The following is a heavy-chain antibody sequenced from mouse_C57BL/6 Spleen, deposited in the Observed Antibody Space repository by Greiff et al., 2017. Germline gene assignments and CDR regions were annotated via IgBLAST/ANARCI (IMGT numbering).Heavy chain of an antibody. CDR2: ISYDGSN. V-gene: IGHV3-6*01. J-gene: IGHJ2*01. CDR1: GYSITSGYY. Sequence: EVKLMASGPGLVKPSQSLSLTCSVTGYSITSGYYWNWIRQFPGNKLEWMGYISYDGSNNYNPSLKNRISITRDTSKNQFFLKLNSVTTEDTATYYCAREGGRYCDYWGQGTTLTVSS. CDR3: AREGGRYCDY.